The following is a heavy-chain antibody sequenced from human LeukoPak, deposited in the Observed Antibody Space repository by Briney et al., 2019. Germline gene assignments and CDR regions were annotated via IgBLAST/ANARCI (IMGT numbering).Heavy chain of an antibody. D-gene: IGHD1-26*01. V-gene: IGHV1-18*01. CDR2: ISAYNGNT. J-gene: IGHJ1*01. CDR3: ARGVLGATTYFQQ. Sequence: GASVKVSCKASGYTFTTYGISWVRQAPGQGLEWMGWISAYNGNTNYAQNFQGGVTMTTDTSTSTAYMELRSLRSDDTAVYFCARGVLGATTYFQQWGQGTLVTVSS. CDR1: GYTFTTYG.